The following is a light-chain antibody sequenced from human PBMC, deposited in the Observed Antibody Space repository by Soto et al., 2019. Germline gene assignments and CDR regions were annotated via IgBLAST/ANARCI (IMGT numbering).Light chain of an antibody. Sequence: EIVLTQSPGTLSLSPGERATLSCRASQSVSSSYLAWYQQKPGQAPRLLIYGASSRATGIPDRFSGSGSGTDFTRTISRLEPEDFAVYYCQQYGSSPPITFCQGTRLEIK. CDR3: QQYGSSPPIT. V-gene: IGKV3-20*01. CDR1: QSVSSSY. CDR2: GAS. J-gene: IGKJ5*01.